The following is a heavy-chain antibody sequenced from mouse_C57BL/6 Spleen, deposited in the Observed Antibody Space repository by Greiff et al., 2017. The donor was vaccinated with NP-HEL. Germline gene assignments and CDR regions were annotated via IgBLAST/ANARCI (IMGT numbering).Heavy chain of an antibody. V-gene: IGHV1-69*01. Sequence: QVQLQQPGAELVMPGASVKLSCKASGYTFTRYWMHWVKQRPGQGLEWIGEIDPSDSYTNYNQKFKGKSTLTVDKSSSTAYMQLSSLTSEDSAVYYCARDQLGHYFDYWGQGTTLTVSS. CDR1: GYTFTRYW. CDR3: ARDQLGHYFDY. J-gene: IGHJ2*01. D-gene: IGHD4-1*02. CDR2: IDPSDSYT.